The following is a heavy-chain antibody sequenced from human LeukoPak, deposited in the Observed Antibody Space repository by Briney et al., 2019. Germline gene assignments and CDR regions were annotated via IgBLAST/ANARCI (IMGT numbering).Heavy chain of an antibody. D-gene: IGHD3-10*01. CDR3: ARDKWFGDFNYYYYMDV. CDR1: GGSISSGDYY. CDR2: IYYSGST. J-gene: IGHJ6*03. Sequence: TLSLTCTVSGGSISSGDYYWSWIRQPPGKGLEWIGYIYYSGSTYYNPSLKSRVTISVDTSKNQFSLKLSSVTAADTAVYYCARDKWFGDFNYYYYMDVWGKGTTVTVSS. V-gene: IGHV4-30-4*08.